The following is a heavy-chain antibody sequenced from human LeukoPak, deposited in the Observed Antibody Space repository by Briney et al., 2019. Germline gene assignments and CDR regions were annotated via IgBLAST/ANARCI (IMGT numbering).Heavy chain of an antibody. D-gene: IGHD6-19*01. CDR2: IRHDGSAR. CDR1: GFTLNNYW. Sequence: GWSLRLSCVASGFTLNNYWMTRVRQAPGTGLEGVANIRHDGSARYYGDSVKGRFTISRDDARTSLFLQMNSLRADDTALYYCARDNSGFDYWGQGALVTVSS. V-gene: IGHV3-7*01. J-gene: IGHJ4*02. CDR3: ARDNSGFDY.